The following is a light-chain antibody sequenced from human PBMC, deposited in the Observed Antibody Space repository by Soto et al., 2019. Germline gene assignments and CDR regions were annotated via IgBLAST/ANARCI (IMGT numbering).Light chain of an antibody. V-gene: IGKV3-20*01. CDR2: DVS. Sequence: EIVLTQSPGTLSLSPGERATLSCRSSQSVSSSYLAWYQQKPGQAPRLLIYDVSSRAPGIPDRFSGSGSGTDFTLTISRLEPEDFAVYYCQQYGSSPTFGQGTKVEIQ. CDR1: QSVSSSY. J-gene: IGKJ1*01. CDR3: QQYGSSPT.